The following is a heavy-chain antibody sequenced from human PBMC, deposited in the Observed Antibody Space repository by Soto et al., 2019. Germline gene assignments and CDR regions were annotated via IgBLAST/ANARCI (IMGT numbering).Heavy chain of an antibody. D-gene: IGHD3-16*02. CDR1: GGSISSSSYY. CDR3: ATTVELRLGELSFPHYYFDY. Sequence: SETLSLTCTVSGGSISSSSYYWGWIRQPPGKGLEWIGSIYYSGSTYYNPSLKSRVTISVDTSKNQFSLKLSSVTAADTAVYYCATTVELRLGELSFPHYYFDYWGQGTLVTVSS. V-gene: IGHV4-39*01. CDR2: IYYSGST. J-gene: IGHJ4*02.